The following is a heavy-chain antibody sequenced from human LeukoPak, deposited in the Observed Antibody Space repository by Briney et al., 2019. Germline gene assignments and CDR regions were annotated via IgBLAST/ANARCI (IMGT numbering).Heavy chain of an antibody. D-gene: IGHD3-10*01. CDR3: AREPEPAITMVRGEVFDI. V-gene: IGHV1-69*13. Sequence: ASVKVSCKASGGTFSSYVISWVRQAPGRGLEWMGGIIPGFGTANYAQKFQGTVTITADVSATTVYMVLNSLRSEDRAVYYCAREPEPAITMVRGEVFDIWGQGTMVIVSS. J-gene: IGHJ3*02. CDR1: GGTFSSYV. CDR2: IIPGFGTA.